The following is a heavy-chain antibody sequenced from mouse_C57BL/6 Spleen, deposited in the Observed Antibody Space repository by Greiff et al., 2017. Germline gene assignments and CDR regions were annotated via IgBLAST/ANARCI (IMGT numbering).Heavy chain of an antibody. J-gene: IGHJ1*03. CDR2: IHPNSGRT. V-gene: IGHV1-64*01. Sequence: QVQLQQPGAELVKPGASVKLSCKASGYTFTSYWMHWVKQRPGQGLEWIGMIHPNSGRTNYNEKFKSKATLTVDKSSSTAYMQLSSLTSEDSAVYYCARDTTVVATRDPHWYFDVWGTGTTVTVSS. CDR1: GYTFTSYW. CDR3: ARDTTVVATRDPHWYFDV. D-gene: IGHD1-1*01.